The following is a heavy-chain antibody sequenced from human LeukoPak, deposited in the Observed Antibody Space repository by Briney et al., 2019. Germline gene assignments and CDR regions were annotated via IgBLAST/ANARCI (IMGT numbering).Heavy chain of an antibody. CDR2: IYYSGST. CDR3: ARGGPTRYSYSFDS. D-gene: IGHD1-1*01. CDR1: GGSISGSSYY. J-gene: IGHJ5*01. Sequence: SETLSLTCTVSGGSISGSSYYWGWIRQPPGKGLEWIGSIYYSGSTYYNPSLKSRVTISVDTSQNQFSLKLSSVTAADTAVYYCARGGPTRYSYSFDSWGQGTLVTVSS. V-gene: IGHV4-39*07.